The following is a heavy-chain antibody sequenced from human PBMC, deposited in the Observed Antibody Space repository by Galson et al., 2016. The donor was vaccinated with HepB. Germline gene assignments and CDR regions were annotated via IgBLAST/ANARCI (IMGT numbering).Heavy chain of an antibody. CDR1: GGSISSGDYY. CDR3: ARRTDF. D-gene: IGHD2-2*01. V-gene: IGHV4-30-4*01. J-gene: IGHJ4*02. Sequence: TLSLTCTVSGGSISSGDYYWTWIRQPPGKGLEWIGYIYYSGSTYYNPSLKSRVSISVDTSKNQFSLKVRSVTAADAAMYYCARRTDFWGQGTLVTVSS. CDR2: IYYSGST.